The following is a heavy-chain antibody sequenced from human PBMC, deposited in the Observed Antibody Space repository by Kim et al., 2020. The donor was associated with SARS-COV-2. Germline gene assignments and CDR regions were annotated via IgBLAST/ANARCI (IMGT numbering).Heavy chain of an antibody. CDR1: GFSFTGYW. Sequence: GESLKISCEVSGFSFTGYWITWVRRLPGKGLEWMGRLYPSDSRTNYSPSFQGHVVLSVDKSISSAYLQWTSLKASDTAIYFCSRQHRGGYPYYFDHWGQGTLVTVSS. V-gene: IGHV5-10-1*01. CDR3: SRQHRGGYPYYFDH. D-gene: IGHD5-12*01. J-gene: IGHJ4*02. CDR2: LYPSDSRT.